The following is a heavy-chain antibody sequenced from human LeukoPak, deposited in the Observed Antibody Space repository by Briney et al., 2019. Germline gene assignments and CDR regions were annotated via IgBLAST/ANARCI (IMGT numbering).Heavy chain of an antibody. CDR3: AKGFRVLDSNSWYLSFDY. Sequence: QPGGSLRLSCAASGFAFSTYGMHWVRQAPGKGLEWVAFLRYDGSNKYYADSVKGRFTMSRDTSKNTLYLQMNTLGAEDTAVYYCAKGFRVLDSNSWYLSFDYWGQGTLVTVSS. CDR2: LRYDGSNK. V-gene: IGHV3-30*02. D-gene: IGHD6-13*01. CDR1: GFAFSTYG. J-gene: IGHJ4*02.